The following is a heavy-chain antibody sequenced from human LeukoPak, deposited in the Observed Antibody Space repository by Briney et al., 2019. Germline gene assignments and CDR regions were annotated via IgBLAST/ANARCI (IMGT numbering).Heavy chain of an antibody. J-gene: IGHJ4*02. CDR3: ARVNHVLLWFGELSAYFDY. CDR1: GYTFTGYY. D-gene: IGHD3-10*01. V-gene: IGHV1-18*04. CDR2: ISAYNGNT. Sequence: ASVKVSCKASGYTFTGYYMHWVRQAPGQGLEWMGWISAYNGNTNYAQKLQGRVTMTTDTSTSTAYMELRSLRSDDTAVYYCARVNHVLLWFGELSAYFDYWGQGTLVTVSS.